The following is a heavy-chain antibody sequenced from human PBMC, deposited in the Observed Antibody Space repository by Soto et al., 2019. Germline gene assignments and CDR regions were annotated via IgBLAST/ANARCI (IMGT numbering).Heavy chain of an antibody. V-gene: IGHV1-69*06. Sequence: SVKVSCKASGGTFSSYAISWVRQAPGQGLEWMGGIIPIFGTANYAQKFQGRVTITADKSTSTAYMELSSLRSEDTAVYYCARDRYYYDSSGYYDLDYWGQGTLVTVS. CDR1: GGTFSSYA. D-gene: IGHD3-22*01. CDR3: ARDRYYYDSSGYYDLDY. CDR2: IIPIFGTA. J-gene: IGHJ4*02.